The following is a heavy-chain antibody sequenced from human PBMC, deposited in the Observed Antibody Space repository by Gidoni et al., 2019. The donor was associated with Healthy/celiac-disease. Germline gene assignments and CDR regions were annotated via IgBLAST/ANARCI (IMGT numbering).Heavy chain of an antibody. CDR1: GSTFTSYG. CDR2: ISAYNGNT. CDR3: ARAAEYYDSSGYYHSKQAFDI. Sequence: QVQLVQSGAEVKKPGASVKVSCKASGSTFTSYGISWVRQAPGQGLEWMGWISAYNGNTNYAQKLQGRVTMTTDTSTSTAYMELRSLRSDDTAVYYCARAAEYYDSSGYYHSKQAFDIWGQGTMVTVSS. D-gene: IGHD3-22*01. J-gene: IGHJ3*02. V-gene: IGHV1-18*04.